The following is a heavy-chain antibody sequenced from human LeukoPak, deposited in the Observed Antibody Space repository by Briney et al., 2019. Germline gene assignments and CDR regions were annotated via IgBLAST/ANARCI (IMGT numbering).Heavy chain of an antibody. CDR1: GLTLSNYW. J-gene: IGHJ4*02. Sequence: QPGGSLRLSCVAPGLTLSNYWMSWVRQAPGKGLEWVATIKPDGSGKYYVDSVKGRFTISRDNAKRSLYLQMDSLRAEDTAVYYCARDASAYYWGQGTLVTVSS. D-gene: IGHD3-3*01. CDR3: ARDASAYY. V-gene: IGHV3-7*01. CDR2: IKPDGSGK.